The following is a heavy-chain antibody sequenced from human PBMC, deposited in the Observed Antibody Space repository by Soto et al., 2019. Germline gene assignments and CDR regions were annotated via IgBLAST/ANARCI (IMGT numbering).Heavy chain of an antibody. CDR3: ARDNPYTNSFGNWFDP. CDR1: GGTFSNYA. D-gene: IGHD6-13*01. V-gene: IGHV1-69*01. CDR2: TIPVFGTV. J-gene: IGHJ5*02. Sequence: QVRLVQSGAEVKKPGSSVKVSCKASGGTFSNYAITWLLLAPGQGLEWLGGTIPVFGTVNYAQKFQGRVTITADESTSTAYRELNRLRCEDTAVYYCARDNPYTNSFGNWFDPWGQGTLVIVS.